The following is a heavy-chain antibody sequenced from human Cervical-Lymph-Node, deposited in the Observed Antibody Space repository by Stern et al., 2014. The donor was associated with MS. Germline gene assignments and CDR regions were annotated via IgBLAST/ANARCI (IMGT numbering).Heavy chain of an antibody. V-gene: IGHV1-2*02. CDR2: INANNGVT. D-gene: IGHD4-17*01. J-gene: IGHJ6*02. Sequence: DQLVESGPAVKEPGASVKLSCTASVYSLTDYYIFWVRQAPGQGLQWMGWINANNGVTKSSPTFQGRITMTRATSFRTTYMELTGLTLVDTAVYFCARSLRTNFNAMDIWGQGATVTVSS. CDR1: VYSLTDYY. CDR3: ARSLRTNFNAMDI.